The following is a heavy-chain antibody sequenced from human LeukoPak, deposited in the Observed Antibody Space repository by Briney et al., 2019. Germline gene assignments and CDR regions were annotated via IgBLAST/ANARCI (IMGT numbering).Heavy chain of an antibody. V-gene: IGHV1-2*02. CDR3: ARVPGGPARDLNY. J-gene: IGHJ4*02. Sequence: ASVTVSCKASGYTFTDYYTHWVRQAPGQGLEWMGWVNPNNGGTNYAQKFQGRVTMTTDTSISTAYMELSSLTSDDTAVYYCARVPGGPARDLNYWGQGSLVTVSS. D-gene: IGHD3-16*01. CDR1: GYTFTDYY. CDR2: VNPNNGGT.